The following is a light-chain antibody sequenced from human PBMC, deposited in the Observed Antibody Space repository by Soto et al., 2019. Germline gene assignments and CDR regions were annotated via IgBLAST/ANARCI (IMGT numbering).Light chain of an antibody. J-gene: IGLJ1*01. CDR3: SSYTSSRTLV. CDR2: EVS. V-gene: IGLV2-14*01. Sequence: QSALTQPASVSGSPGQSITISCTGTSSDVGGYNYVSWYQQHPGKAPKLMIYEVSSRPSGVSNRFSGSKSGNTASLTISGLQAEDEADYYCSSYTSSRTLVFATGTKLTVL. CDR1: SSDVGGYNY.